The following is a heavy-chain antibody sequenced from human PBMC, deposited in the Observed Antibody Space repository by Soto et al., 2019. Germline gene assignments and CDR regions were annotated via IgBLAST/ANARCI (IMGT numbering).Heavy chain of an antibody. CDR2: ISWNSASI. V-gene: IGHV3-9*01. Sequence: EVQLVESGGGLVQPGRSLRLSCAASGFTFEDYAMHWVRQAPGKGLEWVSGISWNSASIGYAESVKGRFTISRDNAKNSLYLQMNSLRGEGTALYYCAKDFTDYYYYMDVWGKGPTVTVSS. CDR1: GFTFEDYA. CDR3: AKDFTDYYYYMDV. D-gene: IGHD2-8*02. J-gene: IGHJ6*03.